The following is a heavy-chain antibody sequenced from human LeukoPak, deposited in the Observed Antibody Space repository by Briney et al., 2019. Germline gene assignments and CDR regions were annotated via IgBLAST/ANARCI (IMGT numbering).Heavy chain of an antibody. D-gene: IGHD5-18*01. CDR1: GGSISSYY. V-gene: IGHV4-4*07. J-gene: IGHJ4*02. Sequence: SETLSLTCTVSGGSISSYYWSWIRQPAGKGLEWIGRIYTSGSTNYNPSLKSRVTMSVDTSKNQFSLKLSSVTAADTAVYYCARDGGGYSYGFYYFDYWGQGTLVTVSS. CDR3: ARDGGGYSYGFYYFDY. CDR2: IYTSGST.